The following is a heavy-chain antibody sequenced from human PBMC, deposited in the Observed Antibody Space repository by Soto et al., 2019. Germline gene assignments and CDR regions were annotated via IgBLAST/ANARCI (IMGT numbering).Heavy chain of an antibody. J-gene: IGHJ4*02. CDR3: AKPHYYDSSGHFFDY. D-gene: IGHD3-22*01. CDR2: ISYDGSNK. Sequence: PVGSLRLSCAASGFTFSSYGMHWVRQAPGKGLERVAIISYDGSNKNYADSVKGRVTISRDNSKNTLYLQMNSLRAEDTAVYYCAKPHYYDSSGHFFDYWGPGTLVTVSS. V-gene: IGHV3-30*18. CDR1: GFTFSSYG.